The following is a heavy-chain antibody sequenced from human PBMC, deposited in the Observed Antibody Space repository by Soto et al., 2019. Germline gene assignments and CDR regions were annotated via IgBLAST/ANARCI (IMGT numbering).Heavy chain of an antibody. CDR2: NYKSANT. CDR3: ARGRYCLTGRCFPNWFDS. J-gene: IGHJ5*01. D-gene: IGHD2-15*01. Sequence: SETLSLTCSVSGDSISTVDYFWAWIRQPPGQALEYIGYNYKSANTYYNPSFESRVAISLDTSKSQFSLNVTSVTAADTAVYFCARGRYCLTGRCFPNWFDSWGQGTLVTVSS. V-gene: IGHV4-30-4*01. CDR1: GDSISTVDYF.